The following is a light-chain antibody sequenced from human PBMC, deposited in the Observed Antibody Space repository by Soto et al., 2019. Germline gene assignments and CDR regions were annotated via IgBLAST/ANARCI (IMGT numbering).Light chain of an antibody. V-gene: IGLV2-14*01. J-gene: IGLJ1*01. CDR3: SSYTVTSITFYV. CDR1: SSDVGGYNY. Sequence: ALTQPASVSGSPGQSITISCTGTSSDVGGYNYVSWYQQHPGKAPKLMIYEVNNRPSGVSSRFSGSKSGNTASLTISGLQAEDEADYYCSSYTVTSITFYVFGTGTK. CDR2: EVN.